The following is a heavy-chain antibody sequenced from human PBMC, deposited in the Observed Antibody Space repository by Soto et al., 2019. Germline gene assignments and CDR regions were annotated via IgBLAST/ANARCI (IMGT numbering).Heavy chain of an antibody. D-gene: IGHD4-17*01. J-gene: IGHJ4*02. CDR3: AKGGRFNRDGDVDY. V-gene: IGHV3-23*01. Sequence: EVQLLESGGGLVQPGGSLRLSCAASGFTFTNYAMSWVRQAPGKGLEWVSAISSSGASTYYTDSVKGRFTISRDNSKYTLYLQMNSLRAEDTAVYYCAKGGRFNRDGDVDYWGQGTLVTVSS. CDR2: ISSSGAST. CDR1: GFTFTNYA.